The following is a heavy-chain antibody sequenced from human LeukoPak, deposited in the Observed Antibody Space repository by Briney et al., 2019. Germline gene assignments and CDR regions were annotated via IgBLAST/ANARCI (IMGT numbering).Heavy chain of an antibody. CDR3: ARGSAVLRYFDWLLHDAFDI. D-gene: IGHD3-9*01. J-gene: IGHJ3*02. CDR2: INHSGST. CDR1: GGSFSGYY. Sequence: SETLSLTCAAYGGSFSGYYWSWIRQPPGKGLEWIGEINHSGSTNYNPSLKSRVTISVDTSKNQFSLKLSSVTAADTAVYYCARGSAVLRYFDWLLHDAFDIWGQGTMVTVSS. V-gene: IGHV4-34*01.